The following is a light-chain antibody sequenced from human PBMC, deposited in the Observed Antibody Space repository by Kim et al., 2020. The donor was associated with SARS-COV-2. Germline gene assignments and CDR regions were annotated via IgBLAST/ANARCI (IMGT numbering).Light chain of an antibody. CDR1: QSVSSSY. J-gene: IGKJ1*01. CDR2: GAS. V-gene: IGKV3-20*01. Sequence: EIVLTQSPGTLSLSPGERATLSCRASQSVSSSYLAWYQQKPGQAPRLRIYGASSRATGIPDRFSGSGSGTDFTLTISRLEPQDFAVYYCQQYSSSPQTFGQGTKVDIK. CDR3: QQYSSSPQT.